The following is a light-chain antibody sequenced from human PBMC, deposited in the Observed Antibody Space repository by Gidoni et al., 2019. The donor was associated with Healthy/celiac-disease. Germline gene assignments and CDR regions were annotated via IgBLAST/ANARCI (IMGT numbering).Light chain of an antibody. CDR3: QSYDSSLSGVV. J-gene: IGLJ3*02. Sequence: QSVLTQPPSVSGAPGQRVTIPCTGSSSNIGAGYDVHWCQQLPGTAPKLIIYGNSNRPSGVPDRFSGSKSGTSASLASTGLQAEDEADYYCQSYDSSLSGVVFGGGTKLTVL. CDR1: SSNIGAGYD. CDR2: GNS. V-gene: IGLV1-40*01.